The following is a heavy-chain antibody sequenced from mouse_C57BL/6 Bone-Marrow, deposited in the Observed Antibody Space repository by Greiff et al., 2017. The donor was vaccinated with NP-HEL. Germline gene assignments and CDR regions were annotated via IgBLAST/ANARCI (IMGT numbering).Heavy chain of an antibody. CDR2: IYPGGGYT. Sequence: VMLVESGAELVRPGTSVKMSCKASGYTFTNYWIGWAKQRPGHGLEWIGDIYPGGGYTNYNEKFKGKATLTADKSSSTAYMQFSSLTSEDSAIYYCARRYYYAMDYWGQGTSVTVSS. J-gene: IGHJ4*01. V-gene: IGHV1-63*01. CDR1: GYTFTNYW. CDR3: ARRYYYAMDY.